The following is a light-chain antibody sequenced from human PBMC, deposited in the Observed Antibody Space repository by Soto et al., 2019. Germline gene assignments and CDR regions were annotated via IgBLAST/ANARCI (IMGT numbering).Light chain of an antibody. CDR2: GAS. CDR3: QQYGRSPLMYT. J-gene: IGKJ2*01. CDR1: QSVSSNF. Sequence: EIVLTQSPATLSLSPGERATLSCRASQSVSSNFLAWYQQKPGQAPRLLIYGASTRAAGVPDRFSGSGSGTDFTLTITRLEPEDFAVYYCQQYGRSPLMYTFGQGTKLGVK. V-gene: IGKV3-20*01.